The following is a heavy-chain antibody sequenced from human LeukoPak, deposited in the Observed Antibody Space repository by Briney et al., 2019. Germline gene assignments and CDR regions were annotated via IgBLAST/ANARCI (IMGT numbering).Heavy chain of an antibody. D-gene: IGHD3-22*01. CDR2: INSDGSST. J-gene: IGHJ4*02. V-gene: IGHV3-74*01. CDR3: ARDYYDSSGYYGIDY. Sequence: GGSLRLSCAASGFTFSRYWMHWVRQAPGKGLVWVSRINSDGSSTGYADSVKGRFTISRDNAKNTLYLQMNSLRAEDTAFYYCARDYYDSSGYYGIDYWGQGTLVTVSS. CDR1: GFTFSRYW.